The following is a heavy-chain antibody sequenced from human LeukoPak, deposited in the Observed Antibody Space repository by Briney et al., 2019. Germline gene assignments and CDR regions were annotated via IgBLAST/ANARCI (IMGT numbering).Heavy chain of an antibody. J-gene: IGHJ4*02. V-gene: IGHV3-48*01. CDR2: ISSSSSTI. CDR1: GFTFSSYS. CDR3: ARDPRH. Sequence: GGSLRLSCAASGFTFSSYSMNGGREAPGEGLEWVSYISSSSSTIYYADSVKGRFTISRDNAKNSLYLQMNSLRAEDTAVYYCARDPRHWGQGTLVTVSS.